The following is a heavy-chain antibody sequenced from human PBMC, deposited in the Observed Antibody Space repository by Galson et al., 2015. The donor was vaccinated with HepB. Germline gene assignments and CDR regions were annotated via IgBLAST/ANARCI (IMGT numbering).Heavy chain of an antibody. V-gene: IGHV4-34*01. CDR3: ARVLNWFDP. J-gene: IGHJ5*02. D-gene: IGHD2-15*01. Sequence: ETLSLTCAVYGGSFSGYYWSWIRQPPGKGLEWIGEINHSGSTNYNPSLKSRVTIPVDTSKNQFSLKLSSVTAADTAVYYCARVLNWFDPWGQGTLVTVSS. CDR1: GGSFSGYY. CDR2: INHSGST.